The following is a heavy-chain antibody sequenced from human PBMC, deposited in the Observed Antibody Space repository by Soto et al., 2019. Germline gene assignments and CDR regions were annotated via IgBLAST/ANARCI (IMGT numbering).Heavy chain of an antibody. CDR1: GFTFSSYG. Sequence: QLGGSLRLSCAASGFTFSSYGMHWVRQAPGKGLEWVAVIWYDGSNKYYADSVKGRFTISRDNSKNTLYLQMNSLRAEDTAVYYCARDIAVAGIGYYYGMDVWGQGTTVTVSS. D-gene: IGHD6-19*01. CDR3: ARDIAVAGIGYYYGMDV. CDR2: IWYDGSNK. V-gene: IGHV3-33*01. J-gene: IGHJ6*02.